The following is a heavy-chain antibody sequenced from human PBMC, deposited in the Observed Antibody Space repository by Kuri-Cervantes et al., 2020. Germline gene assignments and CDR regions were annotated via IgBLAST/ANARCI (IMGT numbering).Heavy chain of an antibody. CDR1: RFTFSSYA. V-gene: IGHV3-23*01. Sequence: GGPPKITPAPSRFTFSSYAMSWVRQAPGKGLEWVSAISGSGGSTYYADSVKGRFTISRDNSKNTLYLQMNSLRAEDTAVYYCAKSPRVYYGDYPPDYLGQGTLVTVSS. J-gene: IGHJ4*01. CDR2: ISGSGGST. CDR3: AKSPRVYYGDYPPDY. D-gene: IGHD4-17*01.